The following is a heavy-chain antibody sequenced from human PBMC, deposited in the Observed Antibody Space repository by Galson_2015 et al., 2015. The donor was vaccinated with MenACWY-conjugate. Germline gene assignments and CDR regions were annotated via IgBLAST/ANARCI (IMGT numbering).Heavy chain of an antibody. CDR1: GFTFSSYG. CDR2: ISSSSRI. Sequence: SLRLSCAAPGFTFSSYGMNWVRQAPGKGLEWVSYISSSSRIYYADSVKGRLTISRDNAKNSLYLQMNSLRAEDTAVYYCARDALYGDLDNWFDPWGRGTLVTVSS. J-gene: IGHJ5*02. D-gene: IGHD4-17*01. CDR3: ARDALYGDLDNWFDP. V-gene: IGHV3-48*01.